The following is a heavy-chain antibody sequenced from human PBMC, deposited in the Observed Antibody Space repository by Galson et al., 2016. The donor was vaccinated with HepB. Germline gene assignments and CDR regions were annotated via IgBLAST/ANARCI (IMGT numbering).Heavy chain of an antibody. D-gene: IGHD3-10*01. CDR2: ISWNSGRI. Sequence: SLRLSCAASGFTFGEYAMHWVRQAPGKGLEWISGISWNSGRIGYADSVRGRFTISRGDVKNSLYLQMNSLRAEDTALYYCAKALVRGSFYYYYYSMDVWGQGTTVTVSS. CDR1: GFTFGEYA. V-gene: IGHV3-9*01. J-gene: IGHJ6*02. CDR3: AKALVRGSFYYYYYSMDV.